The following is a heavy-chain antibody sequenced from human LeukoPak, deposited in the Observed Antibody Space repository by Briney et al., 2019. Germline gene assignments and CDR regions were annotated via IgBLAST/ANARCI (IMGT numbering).Heavy chain of an antibody. V-gene: IGHV3-7*01. CDR1: GFTFSSNW. CDR2: INQHGSEE. D-gene: IGHD1-26*01. CDR3: VGEWEQLR. J-gene: IGHJ4*02. Sequence: GGSLRLSCAASGFTFSSNWMHWVRQAPGKGLEWVANINQHGSEEFYVDSVKGRFTISRDNAKNSLYLHMNSLGVEDTAVYYCVGEWEQLRWGQGTLVTVSS.